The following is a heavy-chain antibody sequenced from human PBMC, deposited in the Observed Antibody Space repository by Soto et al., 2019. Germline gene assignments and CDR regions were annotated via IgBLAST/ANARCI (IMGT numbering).Heavy chain of an antibody. CDR2: ITGSGGAT. Sequence: EVQLLESGGGLVQPGGSLRLSCAASGFTFSNYAMTWVRQAPGKGLEWVSAITGSGGATYYADSVKGRFTISRDNSKNTLYLQMNSLRAEDTAVYYCAKIEGNDDYWGQGTLVTVSS. D-gene: IGHD1-1*01. CDR1: GFTFSNYA. J-gene: IGHJ4*02. CDR3: AKIEGNDDY. V-gene: IGHV3-23*01.